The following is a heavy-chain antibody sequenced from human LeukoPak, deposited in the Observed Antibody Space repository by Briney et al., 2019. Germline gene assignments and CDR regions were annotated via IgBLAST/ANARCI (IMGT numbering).Heavy chain of an antibody. CDR2: IYPDDSDT. Sequence: GESLKISCKGSGYSFTSYWIAWVRQMPGKGLEWMGIIYPDDSDTRYSPSFQGQVTISAEKSISTAYLQWSSLKSSDTAMYYCARRSYAGKDFDYWGQRTLVTVSS. D-gene: IGHD4-23*01. CDR3: ARRSYAGKDFDY. J-gene: IGHJ4*02. CDR1: GYSFTSYW. V-gene: IGHV5-51*01.